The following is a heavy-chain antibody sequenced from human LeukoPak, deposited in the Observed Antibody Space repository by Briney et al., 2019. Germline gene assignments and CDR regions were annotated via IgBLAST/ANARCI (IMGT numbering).Heavy chain of an antibody. CDR3: TTGPSYGYEW. CDR1: GTTFSNHW. D-gene: IGHD3-16*01. V-gene: IGHV3-74*01. Sequence: GGSLRLSCAASGTTFSNHWMHWVRQVPGKGLVWVSLIKTDGRTTIYADSVKGRFTISRDNGKSTLYLQMNSLRAEDTAIYYCTTGPSYGYEWWGQGTVVTVSS. CDR2: IKTDGRTT. J-gene: IGHJ4*02.